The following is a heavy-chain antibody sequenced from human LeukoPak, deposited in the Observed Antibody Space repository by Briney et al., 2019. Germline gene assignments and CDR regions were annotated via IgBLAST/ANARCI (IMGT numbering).Heavy chain of an antibody. CDR1: GFSVSSNY. J-gene: IGHJ3*02. Sequence: WGSLRLSCAASGFSVSSNYMSWVRQAPGKGLEWVSVIYSAGTTYYADSVKGRFTISRDNSKNTLSLQMNSLRPEDTAVYYCARDSRLYAFDIWGQGTVVTVSS. V-gene: IGHV3-66*02. CDR2: IYSAGTT. CDR3: ARDSRLYAFDI.